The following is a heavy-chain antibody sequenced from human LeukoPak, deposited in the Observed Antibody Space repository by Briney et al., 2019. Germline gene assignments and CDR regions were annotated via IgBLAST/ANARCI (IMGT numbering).Heavy chain of an antibody. CDR1: GYTFTSYY. V-gene: IGHV1-46*01. CDR2: INPSGGST. Sequence: ASVKVSCKASGYTFTSYYMHWVRQAPGQGLEWMGIINPSGGSTSYAQKFQGRVTMTTDTSTSTAYMELRSLRSDDTAVYYCARDSWDIVVVPAAPSYYYYGMDVWGQGTTVTVSS. CDR3: ARDSWDIVVVPAAPSYYYYGMDV. J-gene: IGHJ6*02. D-gene: IGHD2-2*01.